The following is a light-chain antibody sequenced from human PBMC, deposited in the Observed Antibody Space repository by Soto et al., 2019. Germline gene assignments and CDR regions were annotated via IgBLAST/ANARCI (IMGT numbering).Light chain of an antibody. CDR2: AVT. CDR1: SSDIGDYDY. Sequence: QSVLTQPASVSGSPGQSITISCTGTSSDIGDYDYVSWYQHLPGNAPKLLIFAVTHRPSGVSDRFSGSKSGNTASLTISGVRPEDEADYYCCSYTDIALDVVFGGGTKLTVL. CDR3: CSYTDIALDVV. J-gene: IGLJ2*01. V-gene: IGLV2-14*01.